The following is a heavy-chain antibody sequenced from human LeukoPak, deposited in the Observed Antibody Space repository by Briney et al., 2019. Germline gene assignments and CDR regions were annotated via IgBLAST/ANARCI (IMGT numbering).Heavy chain of an antibody. J-gene: IGHJ4*02. D-gene: IGHD3-22*01. CDR1: GGSFSGYY. V-gene: IGHV4-34*01. Sequence: PSETLSLTCAVYGGSFSGYYWSWIRQPPGKGLEWIGEINHSGSINYNPSLKSRVTIPVDTSKKQFSLKLSSVTAADTAVYYCVTYYFDSSGPKKNYWGQGTLVTVSS. CDR2: INHSGSI. CDR3: VTYYFDSSGPKKNY.